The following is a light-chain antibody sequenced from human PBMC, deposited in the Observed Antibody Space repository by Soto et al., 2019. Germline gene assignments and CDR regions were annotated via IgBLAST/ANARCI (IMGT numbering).Light chain of an antibody. CDR1: SSNIGSNY. CDR2: SNN. Sequence: QSALTQPPSASGTPGQRVTISCSGSSSNIGSNYVYWYQQLPGTAPKLLIYSNNQRPSGVPDRFSGSKSGTSASLAISGVRSEDEADYYCAAWDDSLSGYVFGTGTKVTVL. J-gene: IGLJ1*01. CDR3: AAWDDSLSGYV. V-gene: IGLV1-47*02.